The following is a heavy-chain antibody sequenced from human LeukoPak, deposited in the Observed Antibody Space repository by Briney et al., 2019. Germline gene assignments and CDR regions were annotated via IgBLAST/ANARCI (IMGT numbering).Heavy chain of an antibody. CDR1: GGSISSSSYY. V-gene: IGHV4-39*07. CDR3: ARDFYYDSSGYYGVILD. Sequence: PSETLSLTCTVSGGSISSSSYYWGWIRQPPGKGLEWIGSIYYSGSTYYNPSLKSRVTISVDTSKNQFSLKLSSVTAADTAVYYCARDFYYDSSGYYGVILDWGQGTLVTVSS. CDR2: IYYSGST. D-gene: IGHD3-22*01. J-gene: IGHJ4*02.